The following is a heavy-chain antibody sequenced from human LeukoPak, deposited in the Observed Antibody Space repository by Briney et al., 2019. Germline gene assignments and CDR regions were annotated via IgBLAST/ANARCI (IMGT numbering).Heavy chain of an antibody. CDR3: ARAGGYDDSSGYSQY. V-gene: IGHV4-59*12. CDR2: IYYSGST. Sequence: PSETLSLTCTVSGGSISSYYWSWIRQPPGKGLEWIGYIYYSGSTNYNPSLKSRVTISVDTSKNQFSLKLSSVTAADTAVYYCARAGGYDDSSGYSQYWGQGTLVTVSS. D-gene: IGHD3-22*01. CDR1: GGSISSYY. J-gene: IGHJ4*02.